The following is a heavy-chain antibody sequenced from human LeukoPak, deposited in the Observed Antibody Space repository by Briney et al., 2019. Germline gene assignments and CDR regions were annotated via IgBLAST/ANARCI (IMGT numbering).Heavy chain of an antibody. Sequence: SETLSLTCTVSGGSISSYYWSWIRQPPGKGLEWIGYIYYSGSTNYNPPLKSRVTISVDTSKNQFSLKLSSVTAADTAVYYCARGGYSYGYGDYWGQGTLVTVSS. CDR2: IYYSGST. CDR1: GGSISSYY. CDR3: ARGGYSYGYGDY. J-gene: IGHJ4*02. V-gene: IGHV4-59*01. D-gene: IGHD5-18*01.